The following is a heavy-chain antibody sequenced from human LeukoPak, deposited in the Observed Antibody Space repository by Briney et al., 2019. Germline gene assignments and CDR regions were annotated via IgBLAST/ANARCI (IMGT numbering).Heavy chain of an antibody. D-gene: IGHD1-1*01. CDR2: INPSGGGT. CDR3: ARGRVTQQYYYYYYGMDV. CDR1: GYTFTSYY. V-gene: IGHV1-46*01. Sequence: ASVKVSCKASGYTFTSYYMHWVRQAPGQGLEWMGIINPSGGGTSYAQKFQGRVTMTRDTSTSTVYMELSSLRSEDTAVYYCARGRVTQQYYYYYYGMDVWGQGTTVTVSS. J-gene: IGHJ6*02.